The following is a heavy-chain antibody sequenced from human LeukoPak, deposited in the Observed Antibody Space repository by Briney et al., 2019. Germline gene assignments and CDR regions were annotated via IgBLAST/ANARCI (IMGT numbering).Heavy chain of an antibody. V-gene: IGHV3-23*01. CDR1: GFTLSSYA. CDR2: ISGSGGST. J-gene: IGHJ4*02. D-gene: IGHD2-2*01. CDR3: AKDTRDIVVVPAVDVVY. Sequence: PGGSLRLSCAASGFTLSSYAMSWVRQAPGKGLEWVSAISGSGGSTYYADSVKGRFTISRDNSKNTLYLQMNSLRAEDTAVYYCAKDTRDIVVVPAVDVVYWGQGTLVTVSS.